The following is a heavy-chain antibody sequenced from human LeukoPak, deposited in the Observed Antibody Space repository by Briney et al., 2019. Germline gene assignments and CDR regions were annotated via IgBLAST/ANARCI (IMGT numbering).Heavy chain of an antibody. D-gene: IGHD6-13*01. J-gene: IGHJ4*02. CDR2: IWYDGSNK. V-gene: IGHV3-33*06. CDR1: GFTFSNTW. CDR3: AKDRYSSSWSWIDY. Sequence: GGSLRLSCAASGFTFSNTWMSWVRQAPGKGLEWVAVIWYDGSNKYYADSVKGRFTISRDNSKNTLYLQMNSLRAEDTAVYYCAKDRYSSSWSWIDYWGQGTLVTVSS.